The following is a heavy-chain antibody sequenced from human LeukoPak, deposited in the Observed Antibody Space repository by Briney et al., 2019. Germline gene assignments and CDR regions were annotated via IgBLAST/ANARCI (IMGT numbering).Heavy chain of an antibody. Sequence: PSETLSLTCTVSGGSISSYYWSWIRQPPGKGLEWIGYIYYSGSTNYNPSLKSRVTISVDTSKNQFSLKLSSVTAADTAVYYCARDQSAMVRGVISSWFDPWGQGTLVTVSS. CDR3: ARDQSAMVRGVISSWFDP. V-gene: IGHV4-59*01. CDR1: GGSISSYY. J-gene: IGHJ5*02. D-gene: IGHD3-10*01. CDR2: IYYSGST.